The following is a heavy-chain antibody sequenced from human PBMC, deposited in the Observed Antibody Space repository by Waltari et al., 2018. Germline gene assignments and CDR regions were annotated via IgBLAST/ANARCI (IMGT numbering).Heavy chain of an antibody. V-gene: IGHV3-33*06. CDR3: AKGRYGGYIPFDY. D-gene: IGHD5-12*01. CDR1: GFTFSSYG. J-gene: IGHJ4*02. Sequence: QVQLVESGGGVVQPGRSLRLSCAASGFTFSSYGMHWVRQAPGKGLEWVAVIWYDGSNKNDADSVKGRFTISRDNSKNTLYLQMNSLRAEDTAVYYCAKGRYGGYIPFDYWGQGTLVTVSS. CDR2: IWYDGSNK.